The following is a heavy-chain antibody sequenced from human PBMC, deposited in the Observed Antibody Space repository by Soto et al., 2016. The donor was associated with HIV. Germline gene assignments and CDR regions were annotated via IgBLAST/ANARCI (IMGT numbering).Heavy chain of an antibody. CDR3: ARPQAYGDSPFDY. V-gene: IGHV4-34*01. J-gene: IGHJ4*02. D-gene: IGHD4-17*01. CDR1: GGSFSGYY. CDR2: INHSGST. Sequence: QVQLQQWGAGLLKPSETLSLTCAVYGGSFSGYYWSWIRQPPGKGLEWIGEINHSGSTNYNPSLKSRVTISVDTSKNQFSLKLSSVTAADTAVYYCARPQAYGDSPFDYVGPGNPGHRLL.